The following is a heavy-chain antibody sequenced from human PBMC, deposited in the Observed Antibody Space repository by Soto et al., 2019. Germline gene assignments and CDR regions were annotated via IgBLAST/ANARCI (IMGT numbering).Heavy chain of an antibody. CDR3: ARIPVDTCMIYWDDP. Sequence: PSETLSLTCTVSGGSVSSGDYYWSWTRQPPWKGLEWIGWIYYSGSTNYNPSLRSRVTISLDTSKSQFSLQLTSVAAADTAVYYCARIPVDTCMIYWDDPWGQGXLVTVYS. D-gene: IGHD3-16*01. V-gene: IGHV4-61*08. CDR2: IYYSGST. J-gene: IGHJ5*02. CDR1: GGSVSSGDYY.